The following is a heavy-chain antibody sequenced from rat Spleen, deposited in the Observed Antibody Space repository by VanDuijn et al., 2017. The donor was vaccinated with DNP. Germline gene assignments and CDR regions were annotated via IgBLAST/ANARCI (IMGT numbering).Heavy chain of an antibody. CDR3: ATQNSGYDYFDY. CDR2: IIYDGIRT. J-gene: IGHJ2*01. CDR1: GFTFSDYN. D-gene: IGHD4-3*01. V-gene: IGHV5S10*01. Sequence: EVQLVESGGDLVQSGGSLKLSCLASGFTFSDYNMAWVRQAPKRGLEWVATIIYDGIRTYYRDSVKGQFTISRDNTKNTLYLQMDSLRSDDTATYYCATQNSGYDYFDYWGQGVMVTVSS.